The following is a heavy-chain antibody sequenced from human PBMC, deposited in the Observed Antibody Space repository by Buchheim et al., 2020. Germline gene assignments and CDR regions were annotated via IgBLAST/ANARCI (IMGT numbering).Heavy chain of an antibody. CDR3: ARGYSLWAGGGMDV. J-gene: IGHJ6*02. CDR1: GFTVSSNY. Sequence: EVQLVESGGGLVQPGGSLRLSCAASGFTVSSNYMSWVRQAPGKGLEWVSVIYSGVSTYYADSVKGRFTISRDNSKNTLYLQMNSLRAEDTAVYYWARGYSLWAGGGMDVWGQGTT. CDR2: IYSGVST. V-gene: IGHV3-66*01. D-gene: IGHD5-18*01.